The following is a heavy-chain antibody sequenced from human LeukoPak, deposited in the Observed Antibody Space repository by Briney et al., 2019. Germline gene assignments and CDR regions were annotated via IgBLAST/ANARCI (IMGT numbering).Heavy chain of an antibody. CDR1: GGSISSSNW. J-gene: IGHJ4*02. CDR3: ARFSTVAVVITTYADY. D-gene: IGHD3-22*01. Sequence: SGTLSLTCAVSGGSISSSNWWSWVRQPPGKGLEWIGEIYHSGSTNYNPSLKSRVTISVDKSKNQFSLKLSSVTAADTAVYYCARFSTVAVVITTYADYWGQGTLVTVSS. V-gene: IGHV4-4*02. CDR2: IYHSGST.